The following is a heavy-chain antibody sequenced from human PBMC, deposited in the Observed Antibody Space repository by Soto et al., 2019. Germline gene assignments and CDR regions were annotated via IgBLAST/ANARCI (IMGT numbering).Heavy chain of an antibody. D-gene: IGHD6-19*01. V-gene: IGHV4-39*01. CDR3: ATLPVAVAGNYYFDY. J-gene: IGHJ4*02. Sequence: SETLSLTCTVSGGSISSSSYYWGWIRQPPGKGLEWIGSIYYSGSTYYNPSLKSRVTISVDTSKNQFSLKLSSVTAADTAAYYCATLPVAVAGNYYFDYWGQGTLVTVSS. CDR1: GGSISSSSYY. CDR2: IYYSGST.